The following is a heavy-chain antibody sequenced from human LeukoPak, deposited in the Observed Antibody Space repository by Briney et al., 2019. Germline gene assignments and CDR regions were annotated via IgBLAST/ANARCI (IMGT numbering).Heavy chain of an antibody. CDR1: GGSLSGYY. CDR2: INHSGST. D-gene: IGHD3-10*01. J-gene: IGHJ6*02. V-gene: IGHV4-34*01. CDR3: ARSEGLWFGESAFFYYYYYGMDV. Sequence: SETLSLTCAVSGGSLSGYYWTFVRQTPGQGLEWIGEINHSGSTNYNPSLKRRVTISVDTSKNQFSLKLSSVTAADTAVYYCARSEGLWFGESAFFYYYYYGMDVWGQGTTVTVSS.